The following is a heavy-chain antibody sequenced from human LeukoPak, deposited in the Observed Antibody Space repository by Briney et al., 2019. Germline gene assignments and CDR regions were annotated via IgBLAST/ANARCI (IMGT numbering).Heavy chain of an antibody. CDR3: ARPYSISWSPVDS. CDR1: GSTFAIYW. V-gene: IGHV5-51*01. J-gene: IGHJ4*02. Sequence: GESLKISCQGSGSTFAIYWIGWVRQLPGKGLEWMGIIYPGDSDTKYSPSFQGQVTMSVDKSINTAYLQWDSLKASDTAMYYCARPYSISWSPVDSWGQGTLVTVSS. CDR2: IYPGDSDT. D-gene: IGHD6-13*01.